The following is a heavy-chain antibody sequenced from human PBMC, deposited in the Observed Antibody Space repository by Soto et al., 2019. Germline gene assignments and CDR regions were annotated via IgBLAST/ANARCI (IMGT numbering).Heavy chain of an antibody. D-gene: IGHD5-12*01. Sequence: PSETLSLTCTVSGGSISSYYWSWIRQPPGKGLEWIGYIYYSGSTNYNPSLKSRVTISVDTSKNQFSLKLSSVTAADTAVYYCARSYSGYDSCFDYLGQGTLVTVSS. CDR2: IYYSGST. J-gene: IGHJ4*02. CDR3: ARSYSGYDSCFDY. V-gene: IGHV4-59*01. CDR1: GGSISSYY.